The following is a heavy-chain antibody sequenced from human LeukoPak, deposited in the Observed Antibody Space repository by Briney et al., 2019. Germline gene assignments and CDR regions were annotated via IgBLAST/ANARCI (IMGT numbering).Heavy chain of an antibody. J-gene: IGHJ4*02. V-gene: IGHV3-11*01. CDR2: ISSSGSTI. CDR1: GFTFSDYY. D-gene: IGHD2-15*01. CDR3: AREASVGIVVVAATPFFDY. Sequence: GGSLRLSCAASGFTFSDYYMSWIRQAPGKGLEWVSYISSSGSTIYYADSVKGRFTISRGNAKNSLYLQMNSLRAEDTAVYYCAREASVGIVVVAATPFFDYWGQGTLVTVSS.